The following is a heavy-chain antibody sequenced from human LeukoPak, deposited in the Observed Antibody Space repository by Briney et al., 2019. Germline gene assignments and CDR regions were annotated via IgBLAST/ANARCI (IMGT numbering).Heavy chain of an antibody. CDR1: GGSFSGYY. Sequence: SETLSLTCAVYGGSFSGYYWSWIRQPPGKGLEWIGEINHSGSTNYNPSLKSRVTISVDASKNQFSLKLSSVTAADTAMYYCARGHPKPRNYGYYYYGMDVWGQGTTVTVSS. CDR2: INHSGST. V-gene: IGHV4-34*01. J-gene: IGHJ6*02. D-gene: IGHD4-11*01. CDR3: ARGHPKPRNYGYYYYGMDV.